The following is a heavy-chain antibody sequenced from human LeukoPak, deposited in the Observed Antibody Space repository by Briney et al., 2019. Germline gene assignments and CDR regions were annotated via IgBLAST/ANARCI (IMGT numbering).Heavy chain of an antibody. Sequence: GGSLRLSCSASGFAFSSYAMSWVRQAPGKGLEWVSTISRSGGTTYYAYSVKGRGTISRDNSNKTLYLRMNSLRAEDTAVYYCAKVIYTTGWSYFDNWGQGTLFTVYS. CDR3: AKVIYTTGWSYFDN. V-gene: IGHV3-23*01. CDR1: GFAFSSYA. D-gene: IGHD6-19*01. CDR2: ISRSGGTT. J-gene: IGHJ4*02.